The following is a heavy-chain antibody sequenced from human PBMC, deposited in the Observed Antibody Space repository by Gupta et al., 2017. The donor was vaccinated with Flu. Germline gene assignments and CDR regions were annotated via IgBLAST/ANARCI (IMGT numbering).Heavy chain of an antibody. Sequence: EVQLVESGGGLVKPGGSLRLSCAASGFTFSNAWMSWVRQAPGKGLEWVGRIKSKTDGGTTDYAAPVKGRFTISRDDSKNTLYLQMNSLKTEDTAVYYCTTSSMVRGAIPYYYGMDVWGQGTTVTVSS. V-gene: IGHV3-15*01. CDR2: IKSKTDGGTT. CDR1: GFTFSNAW. D-gene: IGHD3-10*01. J-gene: IGHJ6*02. CDR3: TTSSMVRGAIPYYYGMDV.